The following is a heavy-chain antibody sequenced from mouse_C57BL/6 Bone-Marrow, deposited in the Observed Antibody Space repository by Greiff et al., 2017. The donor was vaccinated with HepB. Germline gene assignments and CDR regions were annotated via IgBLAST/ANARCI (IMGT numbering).Heavy chain of an antibody. CDR2: IDPSDSYT. J-gene: IGHJ4*01. D-gene: IGHD1-1*01. CDR3: ARSGYYGSSYLYAMDY. V-gene: IGHV1-50*01. Sequence: QVQLQQPGAELVKPGASVKLSCKASGYTFTSYWMQWVKQRPGQGLEWIGEIDPSDSYTNYNQKFKGKSTLTVDKSSSTAYMQLSSLTSEDSAVYYCARSGYYGSSYLYAMDYWGQGTSVTVSS. CDR1: GYTFTSYW.